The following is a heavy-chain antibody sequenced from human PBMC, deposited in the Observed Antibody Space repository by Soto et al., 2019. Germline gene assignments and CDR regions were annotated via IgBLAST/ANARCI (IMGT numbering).Heavy chain of an antibody. CDR2: INHSGST. D-gene: IGHD6-19*01. CDR3: ARDGGQWLVLGGYYFGY. J-gene: IGHJ4*02. CDR1: GGSFSGYY. V-gene: IGHV4-34*01. Sequence: SETLSLTCAVYGGSFSGYYWSWIRQPPGKGLEWIGEINHSGSTNYNPSLKSRVTISVDTSKNQFSLKLSSVTAADTAVYYCARDGGQWLVLGGYYFGYWGQGTLVTVSS.